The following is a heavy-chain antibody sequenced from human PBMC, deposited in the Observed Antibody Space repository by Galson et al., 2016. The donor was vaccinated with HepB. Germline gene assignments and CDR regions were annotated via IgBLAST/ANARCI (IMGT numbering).Heavy chain of an antibody. CDR1: GFTFDNYP. Sequence: SLRLSCAASGFTFDNYPMHWVRQAPGKGLEWVALISYDGTNKYYADSVKGRFTISRDNSKNTLYLQMNSLKPDATATFYCERDWRFGSSYGYLYIYWYLDLWGRGTLVTVSS. V-gene: IGHV3-30-3*01. J-gene: IGHJ2*01. CDR2: ISYDGTNK. CDR3: ERDWRFGSSYGYLYIYWYLDL. D-gene: IGHD5-18*01.